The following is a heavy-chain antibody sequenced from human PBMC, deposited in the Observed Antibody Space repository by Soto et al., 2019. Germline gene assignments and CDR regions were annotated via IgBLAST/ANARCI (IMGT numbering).Heavy chain of an antibody. V-gene: IGHV3-23*01. CDR2: ISGSGDST. CDR3: AKDLYRGIILMVYSTFDY. D-gene: IGHD2-8*01. CDR1: GFTFNNFA. J-gene: IGHJ4*02. Sequence: LRLSCAASGFTFNNFAMSWVRQAPGKGLEWVSIISGSGDSTYYADSVKGRFTISRDNSKNTLYLQMDSLGAEDTAVYFCAKDLYRGIILMVYSTFDYWGQGTLVTVPQ.